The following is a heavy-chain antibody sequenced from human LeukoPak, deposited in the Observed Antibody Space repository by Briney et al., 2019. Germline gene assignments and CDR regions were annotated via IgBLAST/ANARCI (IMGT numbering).Heavy chain of an antibody. V-gene: IGHV3-23*01. CDR3: AKHLCSGGSCYSLDY. D-gene: IGHD2-15*01. J-gene: IGHJ4*02. CDR1: GFTVSNYA. Sequence: GGSLRLSCAASGFTVSNYAMSWVRQAPGKGLEWVSAISGSGGSTYYADSVKGRFSISRDKSKNTLYLQMNSLRAEDTDVYYCAKHLCSGGSCYSLDYWGQETLVTVSS. CDR2: ISGSGGST.